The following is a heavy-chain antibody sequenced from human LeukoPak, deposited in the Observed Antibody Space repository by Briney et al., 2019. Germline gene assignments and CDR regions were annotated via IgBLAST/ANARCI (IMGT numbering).Heavy chain of an antibody. CDR3: ARVVNFWSGYYYYYYMDV. J-gene: IGHJ6*03. V-gene: IGHV4-31*03. Sequence: EASQTLSLTCTVSGGSISSGGYYWSWIRQHPGEGLEWIGYIYYSGSTYYNPSLKSRVTISVDTSKNLFSLKLSSVTAADTAVYYCARVVNFWSGYYYYYYMDVWGKGTTVTVSS. CDR1: GGSISSGGYY. D-gene: IGHD3-3*01. CDR2: IYYSGST.